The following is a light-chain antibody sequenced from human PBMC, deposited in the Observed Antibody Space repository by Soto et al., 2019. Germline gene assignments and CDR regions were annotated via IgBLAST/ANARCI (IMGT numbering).Light chain of an antibody. Sequence: DIVLTQSPGTLALSPGERATLCCRASQVVTSNYVAWYQQRPGLAPRLLIYGASSRATGIPDRFSGSGSGRDFTLTISRLEPGDFAVYFCQQYGSLWTFGQGTKVDIK. V-gene: IGKV3-20*01. CDR2: GAS. J-gene: IGKJ1*01. CDR1: QVVTSNY. CDR3: QQYGSLWT.